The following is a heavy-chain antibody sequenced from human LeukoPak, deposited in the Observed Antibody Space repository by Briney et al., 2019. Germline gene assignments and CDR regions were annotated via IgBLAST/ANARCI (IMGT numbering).Heavy chain of an antibody. CDR1: GASISSSGYY. Sequence: SETLSLTCSVSGASISSSGYYWTWIRQHPGKGLEWIGSLYYSASTYYNPSLKSRLTISVDTSKNQFSLKLSSVTAADTAVYYCARSAQTVTTFPLYYWGQGTLVTVSS. CDR3: ARSAQTVTTFPLYY. J-gene: IGHJ4*02. D-gene: IGHD4-17*01. CDR2: LYYSAST. V-gene: IGHV4-31*03.